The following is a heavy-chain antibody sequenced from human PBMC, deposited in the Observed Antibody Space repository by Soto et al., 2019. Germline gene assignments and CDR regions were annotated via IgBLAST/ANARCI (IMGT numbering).Heavy chain of an antibody. V-gene: IGHV1-8*02. J-gene: IGHJ3*02. CDR1: GYTFTSYD. Sequence: ASVKVSCKASGYTFTSYDMHWVRQATGQGLEWMGWMNPNSGNTGYAQKFQGRVTMTRNTSISTAYMELSSLRSEDTAVYYCASPARNYDFWSGYSFDIWGQGTMVTVS. D-gene: IGHD3-3*01. CDR2: MNPNSGNT. CDR3: ASPARNYDFWSGYSFDI.